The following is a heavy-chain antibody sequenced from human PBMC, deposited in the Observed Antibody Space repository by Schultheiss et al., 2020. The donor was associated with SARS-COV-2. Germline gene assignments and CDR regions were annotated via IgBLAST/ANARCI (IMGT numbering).Heavy chain of an antibody. CDR3: AKFRPEARIAGSDMDV. D-gene: IGHD6-25*01. CDR1: GFTFSSYS. Sequence: GGSLRLSCAASGFTFSSYSMNWVRQAPGKGLEWVALTSYDGRTRYYADSVKGRFTISRENSKNTLYLQMDSLTPEDSAVYYCAKFRPEARIAGSDMDVWGQGTTVTVSS. J-gene: IGHJ6*02. V-gene: IGHV3-30*18. CDR2: TSYDGRTR.